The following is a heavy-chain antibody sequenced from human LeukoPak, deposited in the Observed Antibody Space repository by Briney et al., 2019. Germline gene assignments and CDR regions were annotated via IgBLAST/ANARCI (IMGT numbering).Heavy chain of an antibody. J-gene: IGHJ4*02. D-gene: IGHD5-12*01. V-gene: IGHV3-21*01. Sequence: GGSLRLSCAASGFTFSSYSMNWVRQAPGKGLEWVSSISSSSSYIYYADSVMGRFSISRDNPKSTVSLQMSSLRADDTAVYYCARVEASGYDYGAFDYWGQGTLVTVSS. CDR1: GFTFSSYS. CDR3: ARVEASGYDYGAFDY. CDR2: ISSSSSYI.